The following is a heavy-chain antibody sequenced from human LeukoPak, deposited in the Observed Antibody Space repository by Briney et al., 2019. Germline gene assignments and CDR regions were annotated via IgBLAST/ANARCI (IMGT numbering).Heavy chain of an antibody. J-gene: IGHJ6*02. Sequence: ASVKVSCKVSGYTLTELSMHWVRQAPGKGLEWMGGFDPEDGETIYAQKFQGRVTMTEDTSTDTAYMELSSLRSEDTAVYYCASPRGNGAGWGPYGMDVWGQGTTVTVSS. V-gene: IGHV1-24*01. D-gene: IGHD6-19*01. CDR1: GYTLTELS. CDR3: ASPRGNGAGWGPYGMDV. CDR2: FDPEDGET.